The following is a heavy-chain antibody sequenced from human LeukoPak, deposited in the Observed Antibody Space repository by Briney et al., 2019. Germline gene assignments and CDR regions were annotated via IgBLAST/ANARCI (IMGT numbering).Heavy chain of an antibody. V-gene: IGHV4-30-4*08. CDR2: IYYSGST. J-gene: IGHJ3*02. Sequence: PSETLSLTCTVSGGSISSGDYYWSWIRQPPGKGLEWIGYIYYSGSTYYNPSLKSRVTISVDTSKNQFPLKLSSVTAADTAVCYCARSPDPLAACDIWGQGTMVTVSS. CDR1: GGSISSGDYY. CDR3: ARSPDPLAACDI.